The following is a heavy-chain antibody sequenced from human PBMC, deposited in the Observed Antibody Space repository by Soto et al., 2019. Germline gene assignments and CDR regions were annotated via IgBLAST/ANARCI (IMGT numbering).Heavy chain of an antibody. D-gene: IGHD5-12*01. CDR1: GFVFSNYA. V-gene: IGHV3-23*01. CDR3: VRGIYPSSAGGPFDL. Sequence: EVQLLESGGGLVQSGGSLTISCTASGFVFSNYAVTWVRRTPGQGLEWVSAITASGGTTYYEDSVKGRFTISRDNSIDNLFLHMSSLRADDTALYYCVRGIYPSSAGGPFDLWGQGTLVTVSS. CDR2: ITASGGTT. J-gene: IGHJ4*02.